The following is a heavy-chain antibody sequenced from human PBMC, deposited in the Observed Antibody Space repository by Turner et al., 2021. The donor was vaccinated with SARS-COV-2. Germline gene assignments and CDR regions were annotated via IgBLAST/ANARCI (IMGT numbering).Heavy chain of an antibody. Sequence: DVQPLESGGDLVQRGWFLLHSLPASVFTSSSYWMSWVRQAPGKGLEWVVDRIQDGSERYYEATVKRRFNISRDNAKNSLYRHMNSLRAEETAVYYGARDRSTYYDFWSGYWDFDYWGQGTLVTVSS. J-gene: IGHJ4*02. CDR1: VFTSSSYW. CDR3: ARDRSTYYDFWSGYWDFDY. D-gene: IGHD3-3*01. V-gene: IGHV3-7*01. CDR2: RIQDGSER.